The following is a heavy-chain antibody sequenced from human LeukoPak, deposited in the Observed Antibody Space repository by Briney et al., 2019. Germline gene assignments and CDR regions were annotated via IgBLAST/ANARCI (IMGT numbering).Heavy chain of an antibody. J-gene: IGHJ4*03. CDR3: VREDFVVIPAAMRGDY. Sequence: ASVPVSCKASGYTFTGFYIHWVRQAPGQGLEWMGWINPDRGGTNYAQKFQGTVTLTRDTSINTAYRELSGLTSDDTAMYYCVREDFVVIPAAMRGDYWDHGGLGIVSS. V-gene: IGHV1-2*02. CDR2: INPDRGGT. D-gene: IGHD2-2*01. CDR1: GYTFTGFY.